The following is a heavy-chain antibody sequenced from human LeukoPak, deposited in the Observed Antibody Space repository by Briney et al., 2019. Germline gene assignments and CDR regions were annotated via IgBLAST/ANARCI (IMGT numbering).Heavy chain of an antibody. J-gene: IGHJ4*02. Sequence: PSETLSLTCTVSGGSLSNYYWNWIRQPAGKELEWIGRILPSGQTTYNPSLKSRVTMSLDTSKNQVSLKLSSVTAADTAVYYCARVGGGSSKLRLNFDYWGQGTLVTVSS. CDR1: GGSLSNYY. CDR2: ILPSGQT. D-gene: IGHD6-6*01. CDR3: ARVGGGSSKLRLNFDY. V-gene: IGHV4-4*07.